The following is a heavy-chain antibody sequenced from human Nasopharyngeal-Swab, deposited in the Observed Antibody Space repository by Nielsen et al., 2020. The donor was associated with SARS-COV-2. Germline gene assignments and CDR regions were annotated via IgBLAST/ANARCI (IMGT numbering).Heavy chain of an antibody. D-gene: IGHD6-19*01. V-gene: IGHV4-59*13. CDR2: IYYSGST. CDR3: ARDLNPNSSGWLSYYYYGMDV. Sequence: PGKGLEWIGYIYYSGSTNYNPSLKSRVTISVDTSKNQFSLKLSSVTAADTAVYYCARDLNPNSSGWLSYYYYGMDVWGQGTTVTVSS. J-gene: IGHJ6*02.